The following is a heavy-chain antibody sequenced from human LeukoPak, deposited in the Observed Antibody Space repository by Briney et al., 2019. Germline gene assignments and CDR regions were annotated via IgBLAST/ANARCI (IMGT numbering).Heavy chain of an antibody. CDR1: GGSFSGYY. V-gene: IGHV4-34*01. J-gene: IGHJ4*02. Sequence: SETLSLTCAVYGGSFSGYYWSWIRQPPGKGLEWIGEINHSGSTNYNPSLKSRVTISVDTSKNQFSLKLSSVTAADTAVYYCARGLDSSWSRGDYWGQGTLVTVSS. CDR3: ARGLDSSWSRGDY. CDR2: INHSGST. D-gene: IGHD6-13*01.